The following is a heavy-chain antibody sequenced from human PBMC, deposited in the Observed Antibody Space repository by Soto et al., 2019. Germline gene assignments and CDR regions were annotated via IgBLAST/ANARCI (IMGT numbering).Heavy chain of an antibody. J-gene: IGHJ4*02. Sequence: EVQLVESGGGLVQPGGALRLSCAASGLTISRYWMRWVRQAPGKGLGWVAKIQQDGSAKYYADSVKGRFTISRDNAKNSLHLHMNSLRAEDTAVYYCSRGYTVFGEVTRYHVDYLGQGIQVTGSS. CDR2: IQQDGSAK. CDR1: GLTISRYW. CDR3: SRGYTVFGEVTRYHVDY. V-gene: IGHV3-7*01. D-gene: IGHD3-3*01.